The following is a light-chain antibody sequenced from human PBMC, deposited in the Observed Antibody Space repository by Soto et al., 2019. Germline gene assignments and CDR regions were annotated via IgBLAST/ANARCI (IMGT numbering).Light chain of an antibody. V-gene: IGKV1-9*01. CDR1: QGIGSY. CDR3: QQLNSYPRT. Sequence: DIQLTQSPPFLSASVRDRVTITCRASQGIGSYLAWFQQKPGKAPKLLIYAASALQSAVPSRFSGSGSGTEFTLTISSLQPEDFATYYCQQLNSYPRTFGQGTKLEIK. J-gene: IGKJ2*02. CDR2: AAS.